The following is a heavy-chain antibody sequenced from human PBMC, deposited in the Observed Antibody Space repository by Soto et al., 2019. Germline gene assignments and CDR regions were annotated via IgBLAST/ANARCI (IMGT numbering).Heavy chain of an antibody. CDR3: ARGYSSSWYLTPRFDP. CDR2: ISAYNGNT. V-gene: IGHV1-18*01. CDR1: GYTFTSYG. Sequence: GVSVKVSCKASGYTFTSYGISWVRQAPGQGLEWMGWISAYNGNTNYAQKLQGRVTMTTDTSTSTAYMELRSLRSDDTAVYYCARGYSSSWYLTPRFDPWGQGTLVTVSS. D-gene: IGHD6-13*01. J-gene: IGHJ5*02.